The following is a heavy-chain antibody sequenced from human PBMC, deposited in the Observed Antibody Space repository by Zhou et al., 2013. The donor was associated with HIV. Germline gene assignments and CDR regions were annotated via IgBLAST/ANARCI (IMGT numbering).Heavy chain of an antibody. CDR1: GGTFNNYA. J-gene: IGHJ6*03. Sequence: QVQLVQSGAEVKKPGSSVKVSCKASGGTFNNYAISWLRQAPGQGLEWMGGIIPIFGTANYAQKFQGRVTLTADESTSTAYMELSSLRSEDTAVYYCARGGSGYDPHKSQYYYYYMDVWGKGTTVTVSS. D-gene: IGHD5-12*01. V-gene: IGHV1-69*12. CDR2: IIPIFGTA. CDR3: ARGGSGYDPHKSQYYYYYMDV.